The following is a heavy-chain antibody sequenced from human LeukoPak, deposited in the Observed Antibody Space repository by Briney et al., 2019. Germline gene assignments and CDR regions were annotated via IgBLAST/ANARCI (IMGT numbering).Heavy chain of an antibody. D-gene: IGHD3-22*01. V-gene: IGHV1-69*02. J-gene: IGHJ4*02. CDR2: IIPILGIA. CDR3: ARVPYYYDSSGYPPL. CDR1: GGTFSSCT. Sequence: ASVKVSCKASGGTFSSCTISWVRQAPGQGLEWMGRIIPILGIANYAQKFQGRVTITADKSTSTAYVELSSLRSEDTAVYYCARVPYYYDSSGYPPLWGQGTLVTVSS.